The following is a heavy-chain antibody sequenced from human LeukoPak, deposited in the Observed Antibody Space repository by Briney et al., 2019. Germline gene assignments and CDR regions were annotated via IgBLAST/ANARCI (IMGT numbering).Heavy chain of an antibody. J-gene: IGHJ5*02. CDR2: ISSSGSTI. CDR3: ARMPGGLAAYFDP. V-gene: IGHV3-11*01. D-gene: IGHD6-13*01. Sequence: LSLTCAVYGGSFSGYYWSWIRQAPGKGLEWVSYISSSGSTIYYADSVKGRFTISRDNAKNSPYLQMNSLRAEDTAVYYCARMPGGLAAYFDPWGQGTLVTVSS. CDR1: GGSFSGYY.